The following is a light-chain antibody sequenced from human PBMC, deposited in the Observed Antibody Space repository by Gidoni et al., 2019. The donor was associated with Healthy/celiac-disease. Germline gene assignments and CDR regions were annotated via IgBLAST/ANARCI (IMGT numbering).Light chain of an antibody. CDR3: QQYGSSPYT. CDR2: GAS. CDR1: QSVSSSY. V-gene: IGKV3-20*01. Sequence: EIVFTQSPGTLSFSPGERATLSCRASQSVSSSYLAWYQQKPGQAHRLLIYGASSRATGIPDRFSGSGSGTDFTLTISRLEPEDFAVYYCQQYGSSPYTFGQGTKLEIK. J-gene: IGKJ2*01.